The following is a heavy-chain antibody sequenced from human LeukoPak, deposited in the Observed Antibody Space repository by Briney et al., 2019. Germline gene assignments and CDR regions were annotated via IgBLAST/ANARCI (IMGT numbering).Heavy chain of an antibody. CDR3: AKNLQDSSGYPYFDY. D-gene: IGHD3-22*01. V-gene: IGHV3-30*18. Sequence: GGSLRLSCAASGFTFSSYGMHWVRQAPGKGLEWVAVISYDGSNKYYADSVKGRFTISRDNSKNTLYLQMNSLRAEDTAVYYCAKNLQDSSGYPYFDYWGQGTLVTVSS. CDR2: ISYDGSNK. J-gene: IGHJ4*02. CDR1: GFTFSSYG.